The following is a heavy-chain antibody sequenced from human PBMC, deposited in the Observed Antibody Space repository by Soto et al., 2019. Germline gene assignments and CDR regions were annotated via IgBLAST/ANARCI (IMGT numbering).Heavy chain of an antibody. CDR1: GFTFTNYG. CDR2: ISYDGSNE. V-gene: IGHV3-30*18. CDR3: AKDGAPRHCTRSSCHPAGAY. D-gene: IGHD2-15*01. Sequence: QVQLVESGGGVVEPGRSLRLSCAGSGFTFTNYGLHWVRQAPGKGLEWVAAISYDGSNEYYADSVKGRFTISRDYSKKMLYLQMDSLRPEDTAVYYCAKDGAPRHCTRSSCHPAGAYWGQGTLVTVSS. J-gene: IGHJ4*02.